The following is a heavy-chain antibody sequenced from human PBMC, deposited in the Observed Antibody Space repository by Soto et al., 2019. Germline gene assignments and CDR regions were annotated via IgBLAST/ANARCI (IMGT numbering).Heavy chain of an antibody. CDR3: AASAAIAAAGYFKF. Sequence: QVQLVQSGAEVKEPGSSVKVSCKASGDLFNNHAFNWVRQAPGQGLEWMGRISPLFSTTNYAQKFQGRVTSGADELTTIVDLEVNNLEADDTAMYYCAASAAIAAAGYFKFWGQGTLVTVAP. CDR2: ISPLFSTT. CDR1: GDLFNNHA. J-gene: IGHJ4*02. V-gene: IGHV1-69*01. D-gene: IGHD6-13*01.